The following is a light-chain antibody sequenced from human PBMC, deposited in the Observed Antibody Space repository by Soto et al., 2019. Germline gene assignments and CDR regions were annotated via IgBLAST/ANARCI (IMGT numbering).Light chain of an antibody. CDR3: QQYGSSPPLT. J-gene: IGKJ4*01. CDR2: GAS. CDR1: QAVSSNY. Sequence: ALTQSPGTLSSSPGERATLSCRASQAVSSNYLAWYQQKPGQAPRLLIYGASNRATGIPDRFSGSASGTDFALTVSRLEPEDFAVYYCQQYGSSPPLTFGGGTKVDIK. V-gene: IGKV3-20*01.